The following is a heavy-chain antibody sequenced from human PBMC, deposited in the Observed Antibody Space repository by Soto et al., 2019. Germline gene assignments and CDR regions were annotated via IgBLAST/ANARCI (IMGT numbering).Heavy chain of an antibody. J-gene: IGHJ4*02. CDR1: GGSFSGYY. D-gene: IGHD6-19*01. Sequence: ETLSLTCAVYGGSFSGYYWTWVRQSPGRGLEWIGEINHSGITTYNPSLKTRVTISVDTSKNQFSLKLSSVTAADSAVYFCARARSGVAVTGTFFDLWGQGALVTVSS. V-gene: IGHV4-34*01. CDR3: ARARSGVAVTGTFFDL. CDR2: INHSGIT.